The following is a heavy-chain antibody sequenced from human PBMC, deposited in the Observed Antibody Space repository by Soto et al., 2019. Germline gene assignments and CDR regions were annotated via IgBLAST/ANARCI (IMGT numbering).Heavy chain of an antibody. D-gene: IGHD3-10*01. V-gene: IGHV3-21*01. CDR3: ARDTRITMVRGVKYYYGMDV. Sequence: KPGGSLRLSCAASGFTFSSYSMNWVRQAPGKGLEWVSSISSSSSYIYYADSVKGRFTISRDNAKNSLYLQMNSLRAEDTAVYYCARDTRITMVRGVKYYYGMDVWGQGTTVTVSS. CDR1: GFTFSSYS. CDR2: ISSSSSYI. J-gene: IGHJ6*02.